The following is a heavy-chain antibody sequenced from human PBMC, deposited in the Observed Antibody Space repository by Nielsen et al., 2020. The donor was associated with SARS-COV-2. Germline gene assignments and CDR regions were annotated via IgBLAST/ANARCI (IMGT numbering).Heavy chain of an antibody. CDR1: GGSISSGGYY. CDR2: IDYSGTT. J-gene: IGHJ5*02. Sequence: LRLSCTVSGGSISSGGYYWSWIRQHPGKGLELIGYIDYSGTTYYNPSLKSRVTISVDTSKNQFSLKLSSVTAADTAVYYCARARVVVPAANNWFDPWGQGTLVTVSS. D-gene: IGHD2-2*01. V-gene: IGHV4-31*03. CDR3: ARARVVVPAANNWFDP.